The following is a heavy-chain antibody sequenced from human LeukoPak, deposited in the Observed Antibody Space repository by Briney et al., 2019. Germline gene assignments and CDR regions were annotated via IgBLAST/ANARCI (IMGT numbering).Heavy chain of an antibody. CDR2: INPSGGST. CDR1: GYTFTSYY. J-gene: IGHJ4*02. D-gene: IGHD3-22*01. Sequence: ASVKVSCKASGYTFTSYYMHWVRQAHGQGLEWMGIINPSGGSTSYAQKFQGRVTMTRDTSTSTVYMELSSLRSEDTAVYYCARGYYYDSSGYHPSYYFDYWGQGTLVTVSS. V-gene: IGHV1-46*01. CDR3: ARGYYYDSSGYHPSYYFDY.